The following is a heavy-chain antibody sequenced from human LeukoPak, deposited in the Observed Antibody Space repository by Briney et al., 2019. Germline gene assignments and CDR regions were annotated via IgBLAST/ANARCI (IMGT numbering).Heavy chain of an antibody. V-gene: IGHV3-21*01. J-gene: IGHJ4*02. CDR1: T. Sequence: TXXWVRQAPGKGLEWVSCISSSSSYIHYADSVKGRFTISRDNAKNSLYLQMNSLRVEDTAVYYCARDSTAEGNWGQGTLVMVSS. CDR2: ISSSSSYI. CDR3: ARDSTAEGN. D-gene: IGHD7-27*01.